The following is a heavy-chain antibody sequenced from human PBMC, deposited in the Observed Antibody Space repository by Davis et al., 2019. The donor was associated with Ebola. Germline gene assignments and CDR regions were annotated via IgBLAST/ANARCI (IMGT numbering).Heavy chain of an antibody. CDR3: AGASFAYNSGWYADY. CDR2: VHGGNGNT. V-gene: IGHV1-3*01. CDR1: GFTLTNYA. J-gene: IGHJ4*02. Sequence: ASVKVSCKASGFTLTNYAIHWVRQAPGQRLEWMGWVHGGNGNTKYSQMFQGRVTITTDTSASTVYLDLTSLRSDDTAVFYCAGASFAYNSGWYADYWGPGSLVTVSS. D-gene: IGHD6-19*01.